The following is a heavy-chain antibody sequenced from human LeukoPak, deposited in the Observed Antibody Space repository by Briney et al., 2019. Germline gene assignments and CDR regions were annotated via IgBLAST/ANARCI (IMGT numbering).Heavy chain of an antibody. CDR2: IYYSGST. CDR1: GGSISSYY. Sequence: SETLSLTCTVSGGSISSYYWSWIRQPPGKGLEWIGYIYYSGSTNYNPSLMSRVTISVETSNNHFSLKLSSVTAADTAVYYCARGTRGDYVYHRGNFRRMVYYYYMDVWGKGTTVTVSS. V-gene: IGHV4-59*01. D-gene: IGHD4-17*01. J-gene: IGHJ6*03. CDR3: ARGTRGDYVYHRGNFRRMVYYYYMDV.